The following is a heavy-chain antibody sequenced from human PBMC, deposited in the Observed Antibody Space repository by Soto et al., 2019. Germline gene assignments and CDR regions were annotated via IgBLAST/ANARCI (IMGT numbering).Heavy chain of an antibody. V-gene: IGHV3-11*04. J-gene: IGHJ4*02. D-gene: IGHD2-2*01. CDR2: IDYSGSST. Sequence: GGSLRLSCASSGFSFSDYFMAWIRQAPGKGLEWVSSIDYSGSSTPNANSVAGRFTISRDNAKNTLYLQMNSLRAEDTAVYYCARSPEYCSSTSCYSPGIFDYWGQGTLVTVSS. CDR3: ARSPEYCSSTSCYSPGIFDY. CDR1: GFSFSDYF.